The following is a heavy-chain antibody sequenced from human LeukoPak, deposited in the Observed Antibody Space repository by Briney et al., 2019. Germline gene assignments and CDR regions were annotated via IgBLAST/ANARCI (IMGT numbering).Heavy chain of an antibody. V-gene: IGHV3-21*01. J-gene: IGHJ4*02. CDR2: ISSSSSYI. Sequence: GGSLRLSCAASGFTFSSYSMNWVRQAPGKGLEWVSSISSSSSYIYYADSVKGRFTISRDNAKNSLYLQMNSLRAEDTAVYYCARDTWFGELSPIDYWGQGALVTVSS. D-gene: IGHD3-10*01. CDR3: ARDTWFGELSPIDY. CDR1: GFTFSSYS.